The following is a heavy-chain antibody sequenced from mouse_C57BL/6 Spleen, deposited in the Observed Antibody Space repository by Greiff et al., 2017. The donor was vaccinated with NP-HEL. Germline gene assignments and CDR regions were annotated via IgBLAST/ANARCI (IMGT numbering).Heavy chain of an antibody. CDR2: IHPNSGST. D-gene: IGHD1-1*01. V-gene: IGHV1-64*01. Sequence: VKLQQPGAELVKPGASVKLSCKASGYTFTSYWMHWVKQRPGQGLEWIGMIHPNSGSTNYNEKFKSKATLTVDKSSTTAYMQLSSLTSEDSAVYYCAPYYYGSGCDFDVWGTGTTVTVAS. CDR3: APYYYGSGCDFDV. J-gene: IGHJ1*03. CDR1: GYTFTSYW.